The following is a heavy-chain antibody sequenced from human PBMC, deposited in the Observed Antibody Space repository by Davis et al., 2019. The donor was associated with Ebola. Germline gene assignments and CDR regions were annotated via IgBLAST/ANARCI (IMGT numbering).Heavy chain of an antibody. CDR2: IDWDDDK. J-gene: IGHJ4*02. D-gene: IGHD1-26*01. CDR1: GFSLSTSSKC. Sequence: SGPTLVKPTQTLTLTCSFSGFSLSTSSKCVSWIRQPPGKALERLAIIDWDDDKYYSTSLKTRPTISKDTSKNQVVLTMTNMEPVDTATYYCTRACGATKSNEYWGQGTLVTVSS. V-gene: IGHV2-70*01. CDR3: TRACGATKSNEY.